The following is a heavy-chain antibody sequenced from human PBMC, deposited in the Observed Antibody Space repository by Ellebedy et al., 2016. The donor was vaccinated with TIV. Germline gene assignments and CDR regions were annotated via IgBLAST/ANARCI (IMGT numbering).Heavy chain of an antibody. J-gene: IGHJ4*02. D-gene: IGHD1-7*01. CDR3: VVMKYELLYY. Sequence: SVKVSXXASGGTFSTSVFTWVRQGPGQGLEWMGGIISVFSKTNYAEKFRDRVTITADESTSTVYMELSSLRSEGTAVYYCVVMKYELLYYWGQGTLGIVSS. CDR1: GGTFSTSV. V-gene: IGHV1-69*13. CDR2: IISVFSKT.